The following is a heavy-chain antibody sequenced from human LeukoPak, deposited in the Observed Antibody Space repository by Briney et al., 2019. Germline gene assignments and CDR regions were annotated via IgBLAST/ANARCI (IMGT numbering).Heavy chain of an antibody. Sequence: SETLSLTCTVSGGSISTSTYYWGWIRQPPGKGLEWIGSIYYSGSPYYNPSLKSRVTISVDTSNNQFSLKLSSVTAADTAVYYCARVGVIRTTKYYFDYWGQGTLVTVSS. CDR2: IYYSGSP. V-gene: IGHV4-39*07. D-gene: IGHD3-10*01. CDR1: GGSISTSTYY. J-gene: IGHJ4*02. CDR3: ARVGVIRTTKYYFDY.